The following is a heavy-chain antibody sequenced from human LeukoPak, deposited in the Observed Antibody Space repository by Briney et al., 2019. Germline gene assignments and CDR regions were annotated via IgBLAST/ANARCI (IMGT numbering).Heavy chain of an antibody. CDR1: GGSISSSSHY. CDR3: AKAGSIRFDY. D-gene: IGHD1-26*01. CDR2: ISYSGST. Sequence: PSETLSLTCTVSGGSISSSSHYWGWIRQPPGKGLEWIGSISYSGSTYYNPSLESRVTILVDTSKSLFSLNLSSVTAADTAVYYCAKAGSIRFDYWGQGTLVTVSS. J-gene: IGHJ4*02. V-gene: IGHV4-39*07.